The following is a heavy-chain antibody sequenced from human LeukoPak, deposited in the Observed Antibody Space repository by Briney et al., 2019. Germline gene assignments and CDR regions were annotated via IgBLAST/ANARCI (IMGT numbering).Heavy chain of an antibody. CDR3: ARAAAGNRGWDWYYFDY. CDR1: GFTFSSYS. D-gene: IGHD6-13*01. J-gene: IGHJ4*02. Sequence: PGGSLRLSCAASGFTFSSYSMNWVRQAPGKGLEWVSSISSSSSYIYYADSVKGRFTISGDNAKNSLYLQMNSLRAEDTAVYYCARAAAGNRGWDWYYFDYWGQGTLVSVSS. V-gene: IGHV3-21*01. CDR2: ISSSSSYI.